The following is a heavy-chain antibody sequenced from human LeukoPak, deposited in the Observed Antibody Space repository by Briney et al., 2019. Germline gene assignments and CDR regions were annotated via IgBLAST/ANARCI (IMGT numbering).Heavy chain of an antibody. J-gene: IGHJ4*02. V-gene: IGHV3-66*02. Sequence: GGSLRLSCAASGFTVSSNYMSWVRQAPGKGLEWVSVIYSGGSTYYADSVKGRFTISRDNSKNTPYLQMNSLRAEDTAVYYCAKLTRGLVDYWGQGTLVTVSS. CDR3: AKLTRGLVDY. CDR2: IYSGGST. D-gene: IGHD3-10*01. CDR1: GFTVSSNY.